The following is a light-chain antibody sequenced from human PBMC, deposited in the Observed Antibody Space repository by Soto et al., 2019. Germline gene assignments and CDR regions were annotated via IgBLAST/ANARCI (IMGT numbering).Light chain of an antibody. CDR2: NTF. V-gene: IGKV3-20*01. J-gene: IGKJ1*01. CDR1: QSVVNYQ. Sequence: EIVLTQSPATLSVSLGDSATLSCRTSQSVVNYQLAWYRQKPGQAPRLLIYNTFHRATGIPDRFSGTGSETDFTLTISRLEPEDFAVYHCQQYGALPPTFGQGTKVDIK. CDR3: QQYGALPPT.